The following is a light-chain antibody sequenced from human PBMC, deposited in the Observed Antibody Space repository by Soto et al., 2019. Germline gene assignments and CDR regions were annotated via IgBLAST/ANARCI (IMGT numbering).Light chain of an antibody. CDR3: QQYNNDLIT. CDR1: QSISSW. CDR2: KAS. J-gene: IGKJ5*01. Sequence: DIQMTQFPSTLSASVGDRVTITCRASQSISSWLAWYQQKPGKAPKVLIYKASILESGVPSRFSGSGSGTEFTRTISSLQPDDFATYYCQQYNNDLITFGQGTRLEIK. V-gene: IGKV1-5*03.